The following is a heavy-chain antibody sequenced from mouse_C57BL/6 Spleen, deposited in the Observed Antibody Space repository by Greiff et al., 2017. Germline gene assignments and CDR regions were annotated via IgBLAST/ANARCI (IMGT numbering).Heavy chain of an antibody. CDR3: AREGPYSN. J-gene: IGHJ2*01. D-gene: IGHD3-3*01. V-gene: IGHV1-50*01. CDR1: GYTFTSYW. Sequence: QVQLQQPGAELVKPGASVKLSCKASGYTFTSYWMQWVKQRPGQGLEWIGEIDPSDSYTNYNQKFKGKATLTVDTSSSTAYMQLSSLTSEDSAVYYCAREGPYSNWGQGTTLTVSS. CDR2: IDPSDSYT.